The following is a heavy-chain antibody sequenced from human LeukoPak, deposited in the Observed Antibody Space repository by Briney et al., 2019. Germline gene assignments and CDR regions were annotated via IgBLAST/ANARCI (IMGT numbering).Heavy chain of an antibody. CDR1: GFTFSSYG. Sequence: GGSLRLSCAASGFTFSSYGMHWVRQAPGKGLEWVAFIRYDGSNKYYADSVKGRFTISRDNSKNTLYLQMNSLRAEDTAVYYCAKGQYREYPEHYFDYWGQGTLVTVSS. CDR3: AKGQYREYPEHYFDY. D-gene: IGHD2-2*01. J-gene: IGHJ4*02. V-gene: IGHV3-30*02. CDR2: IRYDGSNK.